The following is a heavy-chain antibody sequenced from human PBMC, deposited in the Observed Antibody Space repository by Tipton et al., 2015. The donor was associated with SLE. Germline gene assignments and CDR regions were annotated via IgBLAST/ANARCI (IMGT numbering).Heavy chain of an antibody. J-gene: IGHJ4*02. CDR3: ARHLTGGSSYFDY. V-gene: IGHV4-59*08. D-gene: IGHD3-16*01. CDR1: GGSISSYY. CDR2: VYYSGGT. Sequence: LRLSCTVSGGSISSYYWSWIRQPPGKGLEWIGYVYYSGGTNYNPSLKSRVTISVDTSKNQFSLKLSSVTAADTAIYYCARHLTGGSSYFDYWGQGTLVTVSS.